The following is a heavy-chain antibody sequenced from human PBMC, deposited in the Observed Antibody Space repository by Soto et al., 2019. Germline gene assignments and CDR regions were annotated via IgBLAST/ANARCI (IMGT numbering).Heavy chain of an antibody. CDR2: ISSNKKYI. CDR1: GFTFSSYD. V-gene: IGHV3-21*01. J-gene: IGHJ6*02. D-gene: IGHD2-2*01. Sequence: GGSLRLSCAASGFTFSSYDMNWVRQAPGKGLEWVSSISSNKKYIYYADSVKGRFTISRDNAENSLYLQMNSLRAEDTAVYYCARDCSSTSCPTWYYGMDVWGQGTTVTVSS. CDR3: ARDCSSTSCPTWYYGMDV.